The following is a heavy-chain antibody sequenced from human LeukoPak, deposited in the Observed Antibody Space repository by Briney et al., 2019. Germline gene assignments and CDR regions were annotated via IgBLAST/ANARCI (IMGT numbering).Heavy chain of an antibody. V-gene: IGHV4-38-2*02. Sequence: PSENLSLTCTVSGGSISSYYWSWIRQPPGKGLEWIGSIYHSGSTYYNPFLKSRVTISVDTSKNQFSLKLSSVTAADTAVYYCARGWLQSEVDYWGQGTLVTVSS. CDR2: IYHSGST. CDR1: GGSISSYY. CDR3: ARGWLQSEVDY. D-gene: IGHD5-24*01. J-gene: IGHJ4*02.